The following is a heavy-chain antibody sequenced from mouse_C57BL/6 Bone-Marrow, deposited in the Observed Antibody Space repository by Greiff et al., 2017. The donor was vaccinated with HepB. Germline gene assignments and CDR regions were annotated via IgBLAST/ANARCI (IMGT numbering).Heavy chain of an antibody. D-gene: IGHD2-9*01. CDR3: ARAYYGYDRLAY. J-gene: IGHJ3*01. CDR1: GYTFTSYW. V-gene: IGHV1-50*01. Sequence: VQLQQPGAELVKPGASVKLSCKASGYTFTSYWMQWVKQRPGQGLEWIGEIDPSDSYTNYNQKFKGKATLTVETSSSTAYMQLSSLTSEDSAVYYCARAYYGYDRLAYWGQGTLVTVSA. CDR2: IDPSDSYT.